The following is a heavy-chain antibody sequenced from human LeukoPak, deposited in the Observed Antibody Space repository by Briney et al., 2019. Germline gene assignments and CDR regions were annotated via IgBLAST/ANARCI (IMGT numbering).Heavy chain of an antibody. CDR1: GFSFSTSS. CDR3: TRDGDPYGSESYTIYYFDY. Sequence: GGSLRLSCAASGFSFSTSSMNWVRQAPGKGLGWVSSISSSADYIHYAESVKGRFTISRDNAKNSLYLQMNSLGAEDTAVYYCTRDGDPYGSESYTIYYFDYWGQGTLVTVSS. D-gene: IGHD3-10*01. J-gene: IGHJ4*02. V-gene: IGHV3-21*01. CDR2: ISSSADYI.